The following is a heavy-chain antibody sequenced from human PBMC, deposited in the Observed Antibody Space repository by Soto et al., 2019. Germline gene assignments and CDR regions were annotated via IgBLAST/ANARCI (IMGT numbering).Heavy chain of an antibody. J-gene: IGHJ6*02. V-gene: IGHV4-4*07. Sequence: PSETLSLTCTVSGGSISSYYWSWIRQPAGKGLEWIGRIYTSGSTNYNPSLKSRVTMSVDTSKNQFSLKLSSVTAADTAVYYCARVRSWIAVDGTVVDYGMDVWGQGTTVTVSS. CDR2: IYTSGST. D-gene: IGHD6-19*01. CDR1: GGSISSYY. CDR3: ARVRSWIAVDGTVVDYGMDV.